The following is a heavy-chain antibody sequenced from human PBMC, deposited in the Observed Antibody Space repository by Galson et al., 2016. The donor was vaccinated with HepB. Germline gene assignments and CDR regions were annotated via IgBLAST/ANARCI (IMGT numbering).Heavy chain of an antibody. CDR2: VSGYNDNT. CDR3: ATEDFWGPWDN. J-gene: IGHJ4*02. CDR1: GYAFTTYG. Sequence: SVKVSCKASGYAFTTYGISWVRQAPGQGLEWMGWVSGYNDNTNYAQKFQDRVTMTTDTSTSTAYMELRSLRSDDTAVYYCATEDFWGPWDNWGQGTLVTVSS. V-gene: IGHV1-18*04. D-gene: IGHD7-27*01.